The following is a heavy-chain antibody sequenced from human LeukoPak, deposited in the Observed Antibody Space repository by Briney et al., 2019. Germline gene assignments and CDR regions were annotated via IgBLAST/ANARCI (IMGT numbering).Heavy chain of an antibody. D-gene: IGHD7-27*01. CDR1: GGTLSVYA. V-gene: IGHV1-69*13. J-gene: IGHJ4*02. CDR3: ARGFSGPNWGKRYFEY. Sequence: PSVKVSCKASGGTLSVYALSWVRQAPGQGPEWMGGIILIADTTNYAPKFQGRVTITADESTNTAYMELSRLTSEDTAVYFCARGFSGPNWGKRYFEYWGQGTLVTVSS. CDR2: IILIADTT.